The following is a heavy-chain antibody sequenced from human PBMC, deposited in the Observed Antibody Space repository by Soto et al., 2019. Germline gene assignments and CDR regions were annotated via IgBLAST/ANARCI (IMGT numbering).Heavy chain of an antibody. Sequence: QLQLQESGPGLVKPSETLSLSCTVSGDSISTSSSYYWGWIRQPPGKGLEWIANMYYSGSTYYNPSLKSRVTISLETSKNHFSLKPSCVTAADTAVYYCARIKIVGILTYYMDVWGKGTTVTVSS. CDR1: GDSISTSSSYY. V-gene: IGHV4-39*02. J-gene: IGHJ6*03. CDR3: ARIKIVGILTYYMDV. D-gene: IGHD3-3*01. CDR2: MYYSGST.